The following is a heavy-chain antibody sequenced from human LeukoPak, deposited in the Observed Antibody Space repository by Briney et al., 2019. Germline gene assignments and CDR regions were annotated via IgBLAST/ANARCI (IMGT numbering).Heavy chain of an antibody. CDR1: GYTFTSYY. J-gene: IGHJ6*02. CDR2: INPSGGST. Sequence: ASVKVSWKASGYTFTSYYMHWMRQAPGQGLEWMGIINPSGGSTSYAQKFQGRVTMTRDTSTSTVYMELSSLRSEDTAVYYCAREGVAGCSSTSCYYYYGMDVWGQGTTVTVSS. D-gene: IGHD2-2*01. V-gene: IGHV1-46*01. CDR3: AREGVAGCSSTSCYYYYGMDV.